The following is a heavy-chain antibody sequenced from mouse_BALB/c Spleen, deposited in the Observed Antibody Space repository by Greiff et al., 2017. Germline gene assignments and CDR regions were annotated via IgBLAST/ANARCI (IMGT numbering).Heavy chain of an antibody. CDR1: GFTFSSYW. J-gene: IGHJ2*01. CDR2: IRLKSDNYAT. V-gene: IGHV6-3*01. Sequence: EVMLVESGGGLVQPGGSMKLSCVASGFTFSSYWMSWVRQSPEKGLEWVAEIRLKSDNYATHYAESVKGKFTISRDDSKSRLYLQMNSLRAEDTGIYYWTGAYYRYDGAAYFDYWGQGTTLTVSS. D-gene: IGHD2-14*01. CDR3: TGAYYRYDGAAYFDY.